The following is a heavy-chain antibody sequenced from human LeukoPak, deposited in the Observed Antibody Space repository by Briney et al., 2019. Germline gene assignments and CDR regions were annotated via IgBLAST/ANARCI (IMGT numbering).Heavy chain of an antibody. J-gene: IGHJ3*02. CDR2: ISSSSSYI. CDR1: GFTFSSYS. D-gene: IGHD4-23*01. CDR3: ARRTGYGGNSGAFDI. V-gene: IGHV3-21*01. Sequence: PGGSLRLSCAASGFTFSSYSMNWVRQAPGKGLEWVSSISSSSSYIYYADSVKGRFTISRDNAKNSLYLQMNSLRAEDTAVYYCARRTGYGGNSGAFDIWGQGTMVTVSS.